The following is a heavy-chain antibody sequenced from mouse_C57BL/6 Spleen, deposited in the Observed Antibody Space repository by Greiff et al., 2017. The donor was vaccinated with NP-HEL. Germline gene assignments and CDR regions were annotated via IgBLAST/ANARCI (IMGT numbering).Heavy chain of an antibody. V-gene: IGHV1-80*01. J-gene: IGHJ2*01. Sequence: QVQLKQSGAELVKPGASVKISCKASGYAFRSYWMNWVKQRPGKGLEWIGQIYPGDGDTNYNGKFKGKATLTADKSSSTAYMQRSSLTSEDSAVYFCARSGLGPYFDYWGQGTTLTVSS. CDR3: ARSGLGPYFDY. CDR2: IYPGDGDT. D-gene: IGHD4-1*01. CDR1: GYAFRSYW.